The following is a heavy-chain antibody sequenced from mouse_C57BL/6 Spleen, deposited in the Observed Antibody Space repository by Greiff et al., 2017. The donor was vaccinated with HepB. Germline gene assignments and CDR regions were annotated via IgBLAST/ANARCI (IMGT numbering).Heavy chain of an antibody. V-gene: IGHV1-66*01. CDR3: ARWADYYGSSFYFDY. Sequence: QVQLQQSGPELVKPGASVKISCKASGYSFTSYYIHWVKQRPGQGLEWIGWIYPGSGNTNYNGKFKGKATLTADKSSSTAYMQLSSLTSEDSAVYFCARWADYYGSSFYFDYWGQGTTLTVSS. J-gene: IGHJ2*01. D-gene: IGHD1-1*01. CDR1: GYSFTSYY. CDR2: IYPGSGNT.